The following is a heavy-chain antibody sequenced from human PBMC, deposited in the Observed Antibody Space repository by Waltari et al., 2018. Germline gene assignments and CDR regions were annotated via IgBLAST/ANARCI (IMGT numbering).Heavy chain of an antibody. J-gene: IGHJ6*02. Sequence: QVQLQQWGAGLLTPSETRSLTCAVYRGSLSNYYWSWIRQPPGKGLEWVGEIDQSGRTKYKPSLKSRVIISLDTSKNQFSLRLRSVTAADTAIYFCARPMWCSSTTCSGPMDVWGQGTTATVSS. CDR1: RGSLSNYY. D-gene: IGHD2-2*01. CDR3: ARPMWCSSTTCSGPMDV. CDR2: IDQSGRT. V-gene: IGHV4-34*01.